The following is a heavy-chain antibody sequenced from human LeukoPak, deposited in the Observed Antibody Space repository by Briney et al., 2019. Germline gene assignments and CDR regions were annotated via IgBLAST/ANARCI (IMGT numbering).Heavy chain of an antibody. CDR2: ISSSSSYI. Sequence: GGSLRLSCAASGFTFSSYSMNWVRQAPGKGLEWVSSISSSSSYIYYADSVKGRFTISRDNAKNSLYLQMNSLGAEDTAVYYCARDVCDYGDCSFDYWGQGALVTVSS. J-gene: IGHJ4*02. CDR1: GFTFSSYS. CDR3: ARDVCDYGDCSFDY. D-gene: IGHD4-17*01. V-gene: IGHV3-21*01.